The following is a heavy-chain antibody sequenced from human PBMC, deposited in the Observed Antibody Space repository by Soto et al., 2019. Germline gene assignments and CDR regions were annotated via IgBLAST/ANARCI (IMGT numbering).Heavy chain of an antibody. J-gene: IGHJ4*02. CDR1: GYTFTNYW. D-gene: IGHD7-27*01. CDR2: IYPGDSDT. V-gene: IGHV5-51*03. Sequence: EVHLVQSGEEMKKPGESLKISCEGSGYTFTNYWIGWVRQMPGKGLEWMGIIYPGDSDTRYSPSFQGQVTFSADKSTRSAYLQWSSLKASDSAIYFCARRARGNWAFDYWGQGTLVTVSS. CDR3: ARRARGNWAFDY.